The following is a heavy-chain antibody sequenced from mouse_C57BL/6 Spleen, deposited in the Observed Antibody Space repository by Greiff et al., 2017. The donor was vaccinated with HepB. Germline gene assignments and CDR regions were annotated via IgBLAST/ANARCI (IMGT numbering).Heavy chain of an antibody. Sequence: EVQLVESGPELVKPGASVKMSCKASGYTFTDYNMHWVKQSHGKSLEWIGYINPNNGGTSYNQKFKGKATLTVNKSSSTAYMELRSLTSEDSAVYYCARGYYGSGDDYWGQGTTLTVSS. D-gene: IGHD1-1*01. CDR3: ARGYYGSGDDY. CDR1: GYTFTDYN. J-gene: IGHJ2*01. V-gene: IGHV1-22*01. CDR2: INPNNGGT.